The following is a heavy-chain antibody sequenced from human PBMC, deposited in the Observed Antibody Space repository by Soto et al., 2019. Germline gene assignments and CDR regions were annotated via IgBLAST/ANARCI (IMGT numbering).Heavy chain of an antibody. CDR2: IKQDGSEK. CDR1: GFTFSSYW. J-gene: IGHJ6*02. CDR3: ARDYSSSWYGMDV. Sequence: GGALRLSCAASGFTFSSYWMSWARQAPGKGLEWVANIKQDGSEKYYVDSVKGRFTISRDNAKNSLYLQMNSLRAEDTAVYYCARDYSSSWYGMDVWGQGTTVTVSS. D-gene: IGHD6-13*01. V-gene: IGHV3-7*03.